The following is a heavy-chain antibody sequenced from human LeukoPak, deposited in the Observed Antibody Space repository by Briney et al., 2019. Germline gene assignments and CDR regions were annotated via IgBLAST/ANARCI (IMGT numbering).Heavy chain of an antibody. Sequence: GGSLRLSCAASGFTFSSYSMNWVRQAPGKGLEWVSSISGSTGSTYCADSVKGRLTISRDNSRNTMYLQMNSLRAEDTAVYYCAKDRDSGYDYDAFDIWGQGTMVTVSS. CDR3: AKDRDSGYDYDAFDI. D-gene: IGHD5-12*01. CDR1: GFTFSSYS. CDR2: ISGSTGST. V-gene: IGHV3-23*01. J-gene: IGHJ3*02.